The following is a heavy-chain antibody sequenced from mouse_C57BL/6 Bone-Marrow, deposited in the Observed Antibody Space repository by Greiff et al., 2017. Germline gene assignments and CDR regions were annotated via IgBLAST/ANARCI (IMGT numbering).Heavy chain of an antibody. V-gene: IGHV1-26*01. D-gene: IGHD1-1*01. CDR1: GYTLTDYY. CDR2: INPDNGGT. CDR3: ARSGSSPDFDAMDY. Sequence: EVQLQQSGPELVKPGASVKISCKASGYTLTDYYMNWVRQSHGKSLEWIGDINPDNGGTSYNQKFKGKATLTVDKSSSTAYMELRSLTSEDSAVYYSARSGSSPDFDAMDYWDQGTSVTVSS. J-gene: IGHJ4*01.